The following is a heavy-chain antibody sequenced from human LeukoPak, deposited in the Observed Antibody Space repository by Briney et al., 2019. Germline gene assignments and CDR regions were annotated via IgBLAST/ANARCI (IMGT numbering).Heavy chain of an antibody. CDR2: IYTSGST. J-gene: IGHJ4*02. V-gene: IGHV4-4*07. Sequence: SETLSLTCTVSGGSISSYYWSWIQQPAGKGLEWIGRIYTSGSTNYNPSLKSRVTMSVDTSKNQFSLKLSSVTAADTAVYYCARGQIYGGYYFDYWGQGTLVTVSS. CDR3: ARGQIYGGYYFDY. D-gene: IGHD4/OR15-4a*01. CDR1: GGSISSYY.